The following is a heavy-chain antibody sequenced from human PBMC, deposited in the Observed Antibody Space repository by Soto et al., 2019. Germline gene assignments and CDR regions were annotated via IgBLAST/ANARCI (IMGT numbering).Heavy chain of an antibody. CDR1: VFTVSSYW. D-gene: IGHD2-8*02. CDR3: ARGNTGHGKFDS. Sequence: PWGSLRISCASYVFTVSSYWTHSVRQAPGKGLVWVSRISPAGSSTYYADSVRGRFTISKATAKNTVYLQINSLGAEDASVYYCARGNTGHGKFDSSGQGTMVTVSS. CDR2: ISPAGSST. V-gene: IGHV3-74*01. J-gene: IGHJ4*02.